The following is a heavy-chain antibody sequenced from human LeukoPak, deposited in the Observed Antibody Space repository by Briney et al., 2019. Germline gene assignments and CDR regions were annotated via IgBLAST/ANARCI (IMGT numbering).Heavy chain of an antibody. J-gene: IGHJ5*02. Sequence: SETLSLTCGVYGGSFSGYYWSWIRPSPGKGLEWIGEINHGGSTNYNPSLKSRVTISVDTSKNQFSLKLNSVTAADTAVYYCAALGVRFPWGQGTLVTVSS. CDR2: INHGGST. CDR1: GGSFSGYY. D-gene: IGHD3-16*01. CDR3: AALGVRFP. V-gene: IGHV4-34*01.